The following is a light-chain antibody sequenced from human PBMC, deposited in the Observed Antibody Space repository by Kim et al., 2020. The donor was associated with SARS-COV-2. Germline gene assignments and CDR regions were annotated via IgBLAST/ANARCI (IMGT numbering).Light chain of an antibody. CDR3: QSYDNNNHLN. CDR1: SGSVGSNY. Sequence: NFMLTQPHSVSESPGKTVTISCTRSSGSVGSNYVQWYQQRPGSAPTTVIYEDNQRPSGVPDRFSGSIDTSSNSASLTISGLTTEDEADYYCQSYDNNNHLNFGAGTKVTVL. V-gene: IGLV6-57*03. J-gene: IGLJ1*01. CDR2: EDN.